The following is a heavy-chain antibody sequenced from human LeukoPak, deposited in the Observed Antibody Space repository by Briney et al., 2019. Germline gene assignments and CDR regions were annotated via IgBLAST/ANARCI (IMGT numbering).Heavy chain of an antibody. Sequence: QTGGSLRLSCAASGFTFSSYAMTWVRQAPGKGLEWVSTISGSDGNTYYADSVKGRFTISRDNSKNTLYLQMNSLRGEDTAVYYCARAYDTRWHNFDLWGQGSLVTVSS. J-gene: IGHJ4*02. CDR3: ARAYDTRWHNFDL. D-gene: IGHD5-24*01. CDR2: ISGSDGNT. CDR1: GFTFSSYA. V-gene: IGHV3-23*01.